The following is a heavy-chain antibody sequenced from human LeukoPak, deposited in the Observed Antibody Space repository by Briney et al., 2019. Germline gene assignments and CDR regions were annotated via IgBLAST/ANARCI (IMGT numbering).Heavy chain of an antibody. V-gene: IGHV5-51*01. CDR3: ARHLFDFWSGLEP. D-gene: IGHD3-3*01. Sequence: GESLQISCKGSGYSFTSYWIGWVRQMPGKGLEWMGIIYPGDSDTRYSPSFQGQVTISADKSISTAYLQWSSLKASNTAMYYCARHLFDFWSGLEPWGQGTLVTVSS. J-gene: IGHJ5*02. CDR1: GYSFTSYW. CDR2: IYPGDSDT.